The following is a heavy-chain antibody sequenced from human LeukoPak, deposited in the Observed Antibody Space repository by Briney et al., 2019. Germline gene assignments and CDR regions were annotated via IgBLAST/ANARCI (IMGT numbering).Heavy chain of an antibody. CDR1: GFTFSSYG. CDR3: ARVTVAAAVTDDDAFDI. J-gene: IGHJ3*02. Sequence: PGGSLRLSCAASGFTFSSYGMHWVRQAPGKGLEWVAVISYDGSKKYYADSVKGRFAISRDNSKNTLYLQMDSLRAEDTAVFYCARVTVAAAVTDDDAFDIWGQGTMLTASS. V-gene: IGHV3-30*03. D-gene: IGHD6-13*01. CDR2: ISYDGSKK.